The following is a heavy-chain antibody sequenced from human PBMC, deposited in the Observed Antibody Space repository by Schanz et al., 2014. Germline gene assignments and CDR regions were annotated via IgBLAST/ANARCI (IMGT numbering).Heavy chain of an antibody. J-gene: IGHJ6*02. D-gene: IGHD2-2*01. CDR3: ARRYCGPTGCYSGAVYAMHA. CDR2: MHYSGST. Sequence: QVQLQESGPGLVKPSETLSLTCTFSGGSISDYYWSWIRQPPGKELEWIGYMHYSGSTNYNPSLKILDSIGLVTPKNYCPMRWASVPAAGTAVYYCARRYCGPTGCYSGAVYAMHAWGQGTTVTVSS. V-gene: IGHV4-59*08. CDR1: GGSISDYY.